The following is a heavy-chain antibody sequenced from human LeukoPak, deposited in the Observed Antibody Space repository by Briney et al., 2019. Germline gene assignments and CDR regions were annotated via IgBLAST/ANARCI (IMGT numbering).Heavy chain of an antibody. CDR3: ARTTGNGHWLIQF. D-gene: IGHD4-23*01. J-gene: IGHJ4*02. V-gene: IGHV3-23*01. CDR2: ITGDAGDT. CDR1: GFTFSSYA. Sequence: GGSLRLSCAASGFTFSSYAMNWARQTPVKGLEWVSFITGDAGDTSYADSVKGRFTISRDNSKNTLFLQLNSLSAEDTGVYYCARTTGNGHWLIQFWGQGTLVTVSS.